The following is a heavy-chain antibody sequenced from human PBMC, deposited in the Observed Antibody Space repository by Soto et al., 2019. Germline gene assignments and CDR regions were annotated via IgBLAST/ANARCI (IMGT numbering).Heavy chain of an antibody. CDR3: AREPYYYDSSGYPGYFDY. V-gene: IGHV3-48*03. Sequence: GGSLRLSCAPSGFTFSGYEMNWVRQAQGKGLEWISYISSSGSTIYSADSVKGRFTISRDNAKNSLYLQMNSLRAEDTAVYYCAREPYYYDSSGYPGYFDYWGQGTLVTVSS. CDR2: ISSSGSTI. D-gene: IGHD3-22*01. J-gene: IGHJ4*02. CDR1: GFTFSGYE.